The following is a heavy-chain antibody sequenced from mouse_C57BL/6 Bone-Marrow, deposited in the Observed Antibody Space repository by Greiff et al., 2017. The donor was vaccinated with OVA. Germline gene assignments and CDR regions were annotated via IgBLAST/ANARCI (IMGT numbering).Heavy chain of an antibody. Sequence: EVKLVESGGGLVQPKGSLKLSCAASGFSFNTYAMNWVRQAPGKGLEWVARIRSKSNNYATYYADSVKDSFTISRDDSESMLYLQMNNLKTEDTAMYYCVRQGLRGFAYWGQGPLVTVSA. V-gene: IGHV10-1*01. CDR3: VRQGLRGFAY. D-gene: IGHD1-1*01. CDR1: GFSFNTYA. J-gene: IGHJ3*01. CDR2: IRSKSNNYAT.